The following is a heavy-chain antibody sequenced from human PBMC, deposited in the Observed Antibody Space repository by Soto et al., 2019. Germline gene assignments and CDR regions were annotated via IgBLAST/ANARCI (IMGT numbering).Heavy chain of an antibody. CDR3: ARDARYYDSSGYYPPDAFDI. J-gene: IGHJ3*02. CDR1: GGTFSSYA. Sequence: SVKVSCKASGGTFSSYAISWVRQAPGQGXEWMGGIIPIFGTANYAQKFQGRVTITADESTSTAYMELSSLRSEDTAVYYCARDARYYDSSGYYPPDAFDIWGQGTMVTVSS. D-gene: IGHD3-22*01. V-gene: IGHV1-69*13. CDR2: IIPIFGTA.